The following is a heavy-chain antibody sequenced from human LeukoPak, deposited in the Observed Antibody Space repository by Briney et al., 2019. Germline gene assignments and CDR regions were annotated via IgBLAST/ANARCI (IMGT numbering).Heavy chain of an antibody. Sequence: PSETLSLTCTVSGGSISSYYWSWIRQPPGKGLEWIGYIYYSGSTNYNPSLKSRVTISVDTSKNQFSLRVSSVTAADTAVYYCARRPSSSGWYDYWGQGALVTVSS. CDR3: ARRPSSSGWYDY. D-gene: IGHD6-19*01. CDR2: IYYSGST. V-gene: IGHV4-59*08. CDR1: GGSISSYY. J-gene: IGHJ4*02.